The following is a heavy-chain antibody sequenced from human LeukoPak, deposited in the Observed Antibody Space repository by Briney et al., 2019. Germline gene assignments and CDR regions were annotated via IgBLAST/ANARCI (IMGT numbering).Heavy chain of an antibody. Sequence: GESLKISCKGSGYASYWIAWVRQMPGTGMEWMGVIYPGTAAITYSPSFQGQVTISADKSVSTAYLHWSSLKASDTAIYYCARHLSSITSCPTYWGQGTLVTVSS. J-gene: IGHJ4*02. CDR3: ARHLSSITSCPTY. V-gene: IGHV5-51*01. CDR2: IYPGTAAI. CDR1: GYASYW. D-gene: IGHD2-2*01.